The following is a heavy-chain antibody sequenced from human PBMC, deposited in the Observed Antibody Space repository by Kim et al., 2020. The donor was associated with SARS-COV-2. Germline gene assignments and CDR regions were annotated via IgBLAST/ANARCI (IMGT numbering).Heavy chain of an antibody. CDR3: ARDGRRRYGDYAPRA. D-gene: IGHD4-17*01. J-gene: IGHJ4*02. Sequence: SVKGRFTISRDNAKNSLYLQMNSLRAEDTAVYYCARDGRRRYGDYAPRAWGQGTLVTVSS. V-gene: IGHV3-21*01.